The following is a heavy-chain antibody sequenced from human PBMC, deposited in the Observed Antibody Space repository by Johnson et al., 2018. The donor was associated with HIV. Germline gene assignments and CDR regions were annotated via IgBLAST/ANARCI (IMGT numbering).Heavy chain of an antibody. CDR3: ARDRGSGWYGRVDAFDI. CDR1: GLTFSSYA. D-gene: IGHD6-19*01. V-gene: IGHV3-30-3*01. Sequence: QVQLVESGGGVVQPGRSLRLSCAASGLTFSSYAMHWVRQAPGKGLEWVAVISYDGRNKYYADSVKGRSTISRDNSKNTLYLQRNSLRAEDTAVYYCARDRGSGWYGRVDAFDIWGQGAMVTVYS. CDR2: ISYDGRNK. J-gene: IGHJ3*02.